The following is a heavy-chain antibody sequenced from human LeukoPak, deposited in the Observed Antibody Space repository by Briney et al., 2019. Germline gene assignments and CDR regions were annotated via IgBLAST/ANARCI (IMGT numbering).Heavy chain of an antibody. V-gene: IGHV4-34*01. CDR1: GGSFSGYY. Sequence: SETLSLTCAVYGGSFSGYYWSWIRHPPGKGLEWIGEINHSGSTNYNPSLKSRITISLDRSNRQFSLRLTSVTAADTAVYYCAKSNGYGLIDIWGQGTMVTVSS. J-gene: IGHJ3*02. D-gene: IGHD3-22*01. CDR3: AKSNGYGLIDI. CDR2: INHSGST.